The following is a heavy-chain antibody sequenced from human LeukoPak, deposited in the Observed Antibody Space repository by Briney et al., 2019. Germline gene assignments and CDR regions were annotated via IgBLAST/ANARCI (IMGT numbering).Heavy chain of an antibody. CDR1: GFTFSAYT. CDR3: ARGVVRFDY. Sequence: PGGSLRLSCAASGFTFSAYTMNWVRQAPGKGLEWVSSITSSSTYIYYAESVKGRFTISRDNAKNSLYLQMNSLRGEDTAVYYCARGVVRFDYWGQGILVTVSS. J-gene: IGHJ4*02. V-gene: IGHV3-21*01. D-gene: IGHD4-23*01. CDR2: ITSSSTYI.